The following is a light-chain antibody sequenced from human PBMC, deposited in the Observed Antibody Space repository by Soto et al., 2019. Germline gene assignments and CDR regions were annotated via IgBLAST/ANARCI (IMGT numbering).Light chain of an antibody. CDR1: SSDVGAYNY. J-gene: IGLJ3*02. V-gene: IGLV2-8*01. Sequence: QSVLTQPPSASGSPGQSVTLSCTGTSSDVGAYNYVSWYQQHPGKAPKLVIYEVSKRPSGVPDRFSGSQSGNTASQTVSGLQAEDEADYYCSSYAGSNNLVFGGGTKVTVL. CDR2: EVS. CDR3: SSYAGSNNLV.